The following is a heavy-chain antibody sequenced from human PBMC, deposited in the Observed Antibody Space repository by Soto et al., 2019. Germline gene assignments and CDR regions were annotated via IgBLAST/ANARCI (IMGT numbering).Heavy chain of an antibody. CDR1: GFTFSSYA. Sequence: GGSLRLSCAASGFTFSSYAMSWVRQAPGKGLEWVSAISGSGGSTYYADSVKGRFTISRDNSKNTLYLQMNSLRAEDTAVYYCAVQRCSSTSCYNNWFDPWGQGTLVTVSS. CDR3: AVQRCSSTSCYNNWFDP. V-gene: IGHV3-23*01. CDR2: ISGSGGST. D-gene: IGHD2-2*02. J-gene: IGHJ5*02.